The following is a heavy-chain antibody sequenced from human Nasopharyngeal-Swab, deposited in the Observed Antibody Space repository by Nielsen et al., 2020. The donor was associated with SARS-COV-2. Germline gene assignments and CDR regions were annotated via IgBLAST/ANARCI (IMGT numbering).Heavy chain of an antibody. J-gene: IGHJ3*02. CDR2: ISASGGST. D-gene: IGHD3-10*01. CDR1: GFTSNIYA. V-gene: IGHV3-23*01. Sequence: GESLKISCIASGFTSNIYAMAWVRRTPGRGLQWVSGISASGGSTYYTDSVKGRFAVSRDNSRNTLYLQMHSLRVEDTALYYCAKDDVVRGDAFDIRGQGTMVTVSS. CDR3: AKDDVVRGDAFDI.